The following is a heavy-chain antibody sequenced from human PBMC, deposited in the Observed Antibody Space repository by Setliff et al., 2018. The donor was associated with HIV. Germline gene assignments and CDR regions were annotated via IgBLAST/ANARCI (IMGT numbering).Heavy chain of an antibody. D-gene: IGHD1-26*01. V-gene: IGHV1-2*04. J-gene: IGHJ3*02. CDR2: INPNSGGT. CDR3: ARSRYCGSYPPHAFDI. CDR1: GYTFTGYY. Sequence: ASVKVSCKASGYTFTGYYMHWVRQAPGQGLEWMGWINPNSGGTNYAQKFQGWVTMTRDTSISTAYMELSRLRSDDTAVYYCARSRYCGSYPPHAFDIWGQGTMVTVSS.